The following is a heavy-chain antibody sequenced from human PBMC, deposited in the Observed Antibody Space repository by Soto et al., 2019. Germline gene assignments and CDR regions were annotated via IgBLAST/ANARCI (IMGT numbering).Heavy chain of an antibody. Sequence: ASVKVSCKASGYTFTGYYMHWVRQAPGQGLEWMGWINPNSGGTNYAQKFQGWVTMTRDTSISTAYMELSRLRSDDTAVYYCASSCVVGGPMDVWGQGTTVTVSS. D-gene: IGHD1-26*01. V-gene: IGHV1-2*04. J-gene: IGHJ6*02. CDR3: ASSCVVGGPMDV. CDR1: GYTFTGYY. CDR2: INPNSGGT.